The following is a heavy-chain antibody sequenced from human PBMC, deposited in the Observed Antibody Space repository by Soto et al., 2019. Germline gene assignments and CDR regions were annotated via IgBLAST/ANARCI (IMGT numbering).Heavy chain of an antibody. Sequence: QVQRVQSGGEVKKPGASVKVSCQASGYTFSDYAISCVRQDPVQGLEWMGWLSASPGNTDQAQNFQGRVTMTLDTSTNTAYMKLRNLRSDDTAVYYCVRCYGSVGSCYACWHFDLWGRGTLVTVSS. CDR1: GYTFSDYA. CDR2: LSASPGNT. J-gene: IGHJ2*01. D-gene: IGHD2-15*01. V-gene: IGHV1-18*01. CDR3: VRCYGSVGSCYACWHFDL.